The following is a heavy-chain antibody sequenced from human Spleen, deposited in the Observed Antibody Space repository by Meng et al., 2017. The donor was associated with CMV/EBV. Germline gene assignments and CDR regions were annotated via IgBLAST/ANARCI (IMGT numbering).Heavy chain of an antibody. CDR1: DYY. Sequence: DYYWSWIRQPPGKGLEWIGYIYYSGSTYYNPSLKSRVTISVDTSKNQFSLKLSSVTAADTAVYYCARDGKSPYCGGDCYSAGQFDPWGQGTLVTVSS. CDR3: ARDGKSPYCGGDCYSAGQFDP. CDR2: IYYSGST. J-gene: IGHJ5*02. V-gene: IGHV4-30-4*08. D-gene: IGHD2-21*01.